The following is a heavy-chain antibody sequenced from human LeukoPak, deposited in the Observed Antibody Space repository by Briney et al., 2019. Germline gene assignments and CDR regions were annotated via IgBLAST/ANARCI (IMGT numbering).Heavy chain of an antibody. Sequence: GGSLRLSCAASGFTFDDYAMHWVRQAPGKGLEWVSGISWNSGSIGYADSVKGRFTISRDNAKNSLYLQMNSLRAEDTAVYYCAREYCSSTSCYEGYYYYGMDVWGQGTTVTVSS. CDR3: AREYCSSTSCYEGYYYYGMDV. V-gene: IGHV3-9*01. J-gene: IGHJ6*02. CDR1: GFTFDDYA. CDR2: ISWNSGSI. D-gene: IGHD2-2*01.